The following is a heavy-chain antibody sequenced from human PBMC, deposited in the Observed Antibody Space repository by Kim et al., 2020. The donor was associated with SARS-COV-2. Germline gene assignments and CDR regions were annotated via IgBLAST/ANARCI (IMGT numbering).Heavy chain of an antibody. CDR2: TA. V-gene: IGHV1-69*01. Sequence: TANYAQKFQGRVTITADESTSTAYMELSSLRSEDTAVYYCARELVSHFDYWGQGTLVTVSS. CDR3: ARELVSHFDY. D-gene: IGHD1-20*01. J-gene: IGHJ4*02.